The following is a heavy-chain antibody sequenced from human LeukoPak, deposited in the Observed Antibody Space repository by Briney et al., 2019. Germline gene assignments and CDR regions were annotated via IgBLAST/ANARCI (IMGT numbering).Heavy chain of an antibody. J-gene: IGHJ4*02. CDR1: GGSISSGGYP. CDR3: ARGEDRFDY. CDR2: IYHRGGT. V-gene: IGHV4-30-2*01. D-gene: IGHD2-15*01. Sequence: SETLSLTCAVSGGSISSGGYPWSWIRQPPGKGLEWIGYIYHRGGTYYNPSLKSRVTMSVDRSKNQFSLKLSSVTAADTAVYYCARGEDRFDYWGQGTLVTVSS.